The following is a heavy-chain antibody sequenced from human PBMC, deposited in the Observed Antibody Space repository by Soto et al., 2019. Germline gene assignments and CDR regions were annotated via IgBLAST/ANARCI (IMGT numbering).Heavy chain of an antibody. V-gene: IGHV1-69*06. CDR1: GSGVSNDG. J-gene: IGHJ4*02. Sequence: SSVEVSGRGCGSGVSNDGSSWGRQAPGHGLEWLGRIIPLFNSTKYAQSFQGRVTITADKSPSTASLELSSLRSDDTAVYYCAREGRGKKAGYNGLVSMGYWSPG. D-gene: IGHD2-2*02. CDR2: IIPLFNST. CDR3: AREGRGKKAGYNGLVSMGY.